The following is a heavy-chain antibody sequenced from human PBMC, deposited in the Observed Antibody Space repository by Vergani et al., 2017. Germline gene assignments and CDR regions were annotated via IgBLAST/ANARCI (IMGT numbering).Heavy chain of an antibody. V-gene: IGHV3-33*01. J-gene: IGHJ4*02. CDR1: GFTFSSYG. CDR3: ARDSGGYHY. Sequence: QVQLVESGGGVVQPGRSLRLSCAASGFTFSSYGMHWVRQAPGKGLEWVAVIWYDGSNKYYADAVKGRFTISRDNSKNTLYLQMNSLRAEDTAVYYCARDSGGYHYWGQGTLVTVSS. CDR2: IWYDGSNK. D-gene: IGHD2-15*01.